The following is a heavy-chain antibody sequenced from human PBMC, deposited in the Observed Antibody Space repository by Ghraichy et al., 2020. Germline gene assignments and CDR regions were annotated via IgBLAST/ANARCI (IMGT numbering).Heavy chain of an antibody. CDR2: MSNAGNAI. CDR3: ARGQRAYYYGSGVWMGPGDS. Sequence: GGSLRLSCAASGFKFSDYYMSWIRQAPGKGLEWVAYMSNAGNAIYHADSVTGRFTISRDNAKNSLYLQMNSLRAEDTALYYCARGQRAYYYGSGVWMGPGDSWGQGTLVTVSS. CDR1: GFKFSDYY. V-gene: IGHV3-11*01. D-gene: IGHD3-10*01. J-gene: IGHJ4*02.